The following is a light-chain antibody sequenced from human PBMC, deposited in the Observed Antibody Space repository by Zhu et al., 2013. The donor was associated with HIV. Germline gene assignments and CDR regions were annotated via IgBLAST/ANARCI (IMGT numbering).Light chain of an antibody. Sequence: DIQMTQSPSTLSASVGDRVTITCRASQSISIWLAWYQQKPGKAPKILIYDASTLESGVPSRFSGSGSGTDFSLTISCLQSEDFASYYCQHVNNNAAFGPGTKV. V-gene: IGKV1-5*01. CDR1: QSISIW. CDR3: QHVNNNAA. J-gene: IGKJ3*01. CDR2: DAS.